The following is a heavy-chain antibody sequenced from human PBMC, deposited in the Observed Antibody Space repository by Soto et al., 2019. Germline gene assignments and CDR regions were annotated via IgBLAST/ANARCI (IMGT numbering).Heavy chain of an antibody. CDR1: GGSISSGGYY. CDR3: ARGSLLSGYHPPHSGMDV. V-gene: IGHV4-31*03. CDR2: IYNSGNT. J-gene: IGHJ6*02. D-gene: IGHD3-3*01. Sequence: PSETLSLTCTVSGGSISSGGYYWRWIRQHPGKGLEWIGYIYNSGNTYYNPSLKSRVVISVATSKKQFSLKLTSVTAADTAVYYCARGSLLSGYHPPHSGMDVWGQGTTVTVSS.